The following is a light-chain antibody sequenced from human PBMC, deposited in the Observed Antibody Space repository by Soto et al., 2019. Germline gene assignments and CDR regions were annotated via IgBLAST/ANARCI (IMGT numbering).Light chain of an antibody. Sequence: EIVMTQSPATLSVSPGERSTLSFRASQSVRSNLAWYQQKPGQAPRLLIYGASTRATGLPARFSGSGSGTDFTLTISSLQSEDFAVYYCQQYNTWPPITCGQGTRLE. J-gene: IGKJ5*01. CDR2: GAS. V-gene: IGKV3-15*01. CDR1: QSVRSN. CDR3: QQYNTWPPIT.